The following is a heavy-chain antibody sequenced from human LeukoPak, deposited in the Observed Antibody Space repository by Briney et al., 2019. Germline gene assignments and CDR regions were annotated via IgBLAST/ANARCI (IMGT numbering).Heavy chain of an antibody. CDR1: GFIFSNAW. Sequence: GGSLRLSCAASGFIFSNAWMNWVRQAPGKGLEWVGRIKSKTDGGTIDYAAPVKDRFTISRDDSKDTLYLQMNSLKTEDTAVYYCTSSFYDSSGYRYWGQGTLFTVSS. J-gene: IGHJ4*02. CDR3: TSSFYDSSGYRY. D-gene: IGHD3-22*01. CDR2: IKSKTDGGTI. V-gene: IGHV3-15*01.